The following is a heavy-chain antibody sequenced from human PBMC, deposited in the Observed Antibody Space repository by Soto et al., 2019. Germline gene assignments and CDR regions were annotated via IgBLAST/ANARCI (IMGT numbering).Heavy chain of an antibody. CDR3: AKDGFTAMVYFDY. J-gene: IGHJ4*02. D-gene: IGHD5-18*01. V-gene: IGHV3-23*01. Sequence: PGGSLRLSCSASGFTFSSFAMSWVRQAPGKGLEWVSAISGSGGSTYYADSVKGRFTISRDNSKHTLYLQMHSLRAEDTAVYYCAKDGFTAMVYFDYWRQGXLITVSS. CDR1: GFTFSSFA. CDR2: ISGSGGST.